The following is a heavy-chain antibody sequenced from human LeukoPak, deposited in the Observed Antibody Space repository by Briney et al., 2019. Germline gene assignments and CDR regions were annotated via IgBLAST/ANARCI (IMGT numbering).Heavy chain of an antibody. V-gene: IGHV3-23*01. CDR1: GFTFSSYA. D-gene: IGHD3-9*01. CDR3: AKEARYDILTGYYKYFDY. Sequence: GGSLRLSCAASGFTFSSYAMSWVRQAPGKGLEWVSAISGSGGSTYYADSAKGRFTISRDNSKNTLYLQMNSLRAEDTAVYYCAKEARYDILTGYYKYFDYWGQGTLVTVSS. CDR2: ISGSGGST. J-gene: IGHJ4*02.